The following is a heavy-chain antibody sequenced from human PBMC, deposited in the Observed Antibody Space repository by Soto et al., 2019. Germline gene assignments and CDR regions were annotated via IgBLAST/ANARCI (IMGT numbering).Heavy chain of an antibody. CDR2: IFHGGNT. V-gene: IGHV4-38-2*01. CDR3: ARARWYDAFDV. CDR1: GFFISSGKY. J-gene: IGHJ3*01. Sequence: SETLSLTCAVSGFFISSGKYWGWIRKPPGKGLEWIGSIFHGGNTYYNPSLKSRVTISVDMSKNQFSLKLNSVTAADTAVYYCARARWYDAFDVWGQGTVVTVSS. D-gene: IGHD2-15*01.